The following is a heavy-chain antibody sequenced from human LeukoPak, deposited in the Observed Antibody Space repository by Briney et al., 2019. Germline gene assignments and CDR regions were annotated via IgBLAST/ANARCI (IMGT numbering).Heavy chain of an antibody. V-gene: IGHV3-74*01. Sequence: GGSLRLSCAASGFIFRSHWMHWVRQAPGKGLVWVSRVNSDVSSTTYADSVKGRFTISRDNARDTLYLQMNSLRAEDTAVYYCAREYVTGTGLFDYWGQGTLVTVSS. CDR2: VNSDVSST. CDR1: GFIFRSHW. J-gene: IGHJ4*02. CDR3: AREYVTGTGLFDY. D-gene: IGHD1-20*01.